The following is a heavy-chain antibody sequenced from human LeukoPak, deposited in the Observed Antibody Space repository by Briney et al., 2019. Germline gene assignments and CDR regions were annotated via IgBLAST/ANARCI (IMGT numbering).Heavy chain of an antibody. CDR1: GFTFGSYS. CDR3: ARWSYSVLDAFDI. D-gene: IGHD5/OR15-5a*01. CDR2: ISSSSSYI. J-gene: IGHJ3*02. Sequence: GGSLRLSCAASGFTFGSYSMNWVRQAPGKGLEWVSSISSSSSYIYYADSVKGRFTISRDNAKNSLYLQMNSLRAEDTAVYYCARWSYSVLDAFDIWGQGTVVTVSS. V-gene: IGHV3-21*01.